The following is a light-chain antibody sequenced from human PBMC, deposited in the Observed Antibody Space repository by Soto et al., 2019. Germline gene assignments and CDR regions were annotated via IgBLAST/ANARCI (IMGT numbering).Light chain of an antibody. CDR1: RSDIGSYNN. Sequence: QSALTQPASVSGSPGQSITISCSGSRSDIGSYNNVAWYQQHPGKAPRVMIFGVTKRPSGVPARFSGSKSGTSASLAISGLRSEDEADYYCGGWDDSLSGPVFGGGTKLTVL. CDR2: GVT. J-gene: IGLJ2*01. CDR3: GGWDDSLSGPV. V-gene: IGLV2-14*02.